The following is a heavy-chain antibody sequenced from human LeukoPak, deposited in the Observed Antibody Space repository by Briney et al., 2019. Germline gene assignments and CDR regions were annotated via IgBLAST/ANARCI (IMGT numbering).Heavy chain of an antibody. CDR2: ISGSGGST. V-gene: IGHV3-23*01. Sequence: GGSLRLSCAASGFTFSSYAMSWVRQAPGKGLEWVSAISGSGGSTYYADSVKGRFTISRDNAKNSLDLQMNSLRAEDTAVYYCASSSGSYWGHDYWGQGTLVTVSS. D-gene: IGHD3-10*01. CDR1: GFTFSSYA. J-gene: IGHJ4*02. CDR3: ASSSGSYWGHDY.